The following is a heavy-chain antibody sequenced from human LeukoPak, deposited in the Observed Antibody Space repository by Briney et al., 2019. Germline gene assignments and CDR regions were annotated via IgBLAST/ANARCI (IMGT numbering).Heavy chain of an antibody. D-gene: IGHD6-19*01. CDR3: AKSLSSSGWRVLDYFDY. Sequence: GGSLRLSCVASGFSFSNYWMHWVRQPPGKGLVWVSRINTDGDNIQYADSVKGRFIISRDNAKNTLYLQMNSLRAEDTAVYYCAKSLSSSGWRVLDYFDYWGQGTLVTVSS. J-gene: IGHJ4*02. CDR2: INTDGDNI. V-gene: IGHV3-74*03. CDR1: GFSFSNYW.